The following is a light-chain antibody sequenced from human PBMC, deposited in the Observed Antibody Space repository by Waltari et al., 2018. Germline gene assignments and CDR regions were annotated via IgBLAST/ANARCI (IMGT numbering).Light chain of an antibody. CDR3: QQYDSLPLT. CDR2: ATS. CDR1: QDITNY. J-gene: IGKJ3*01. V-gene: IGKV1-33*01. Sequence: DVQMTQSPSSLSASIGDRVTITCQASQDITNYLNWYQQKPGKAPNLLIYATSNLESGLPSRFSGSGSGTLFTFTISSLQPEDIATYYCQQYDSLPLTFGPGTTVDV.